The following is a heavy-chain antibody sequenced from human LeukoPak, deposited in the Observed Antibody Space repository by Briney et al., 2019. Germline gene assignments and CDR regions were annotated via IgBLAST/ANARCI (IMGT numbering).Heavy chain of an antibody. CDR2: IWYDGSDK. D-gene: IGHD1-26*01. CDR3: TKGSGGYAENAFDI. CDR1: GFTFSEFA. J-gene: IGHJ3*02. Sequence: GGSLRLSCVTSGFTFSEFAMHWVRQVPGKGLEWVAAIWYDGSDKYYADSVKGRFTISRDNSKNTLYLQMNSLRAEDTAVYYCTKGSGGYAENAFDIWGQGTMVTVSS. V-gene: IGHV3-33*06.